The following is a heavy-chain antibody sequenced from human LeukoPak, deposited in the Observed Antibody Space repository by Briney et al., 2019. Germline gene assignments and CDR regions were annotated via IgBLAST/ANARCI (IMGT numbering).Heavy chain of an antibody. V-gene: IGHV4-39*07. CDR3: ARLAATAY. CDR2: IYYSGST. J-gene: IGHJ4*02. CDR1: GGSISSSSYY. Sequence: SETLSLTCTVSGGSISSSSYYWGWIRQPPGKGLEWIGSIYYSGSTYYNPSLKSRVTISADTSKNQFSLKLSSVTAADTAVYYCARLAATAYWGQGTLVTVSS. D-gene: IGHD2-15*01.